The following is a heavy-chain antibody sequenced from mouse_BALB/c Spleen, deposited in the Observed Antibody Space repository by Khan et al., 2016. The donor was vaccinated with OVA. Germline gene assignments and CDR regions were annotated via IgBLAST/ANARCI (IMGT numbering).Heavy chain of an antibody. CDR1: GFSLSDYG. CDR3: AKGVWAHYYTLDY. V-gene: IGHV2-6-5*01. Sequence: QMQLEESGPGLVAPSQNLSITCTVSGFSLSDYGVSWIRQTPGKGLEWLGVIWGGGSTYYNSALRSRLSISKDNSKSQVFLKMTSLQSDDSAMFYCAKGVWAHYYTLDYWGQGTSVTFSS. J-gene: IGHJ4*01. CDR2: IWGGGST.